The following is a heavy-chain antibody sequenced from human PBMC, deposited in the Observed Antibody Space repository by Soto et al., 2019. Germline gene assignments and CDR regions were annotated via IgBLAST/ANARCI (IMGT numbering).Heavy chain of an antibody. CDR3: AKVAGVLDAYDFWSNYPDYRFDY. CDR2: IYSGGST. CDR1: GFTVSSKY. J-gene: IGHJ4*02. V-gene: IGHV3-53*05. D-gene: IGHD3-3*01. Sequence: GGSTELSCAASGFTVSSKYMSCVRQATGKGLEWVSVIYSGGSTYYADSVKGRFTISRDNSKNTLYLQMNSLRAEDTAVYYCAKVAGVLDAYDFWSNYPDYRFDYWGQGTLVTVSS.